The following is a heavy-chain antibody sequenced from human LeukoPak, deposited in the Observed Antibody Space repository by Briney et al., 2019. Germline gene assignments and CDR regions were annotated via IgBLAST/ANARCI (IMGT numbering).Heavy chain of an antibody. CDR2: MNPNSGNT. CDR3: ARSTGYYYDSRNDY. Sequence: ASVKVSCKASGYTFTSYDINWVRQATGQGLEWMGWMNPNSGNTGYAQKFQSRVTMTRNTSISTAYMELSSLRYEDTAVYYCARSTGYYYDSRNDYWGQGTLVTVSS. D-gene: IGHD3-22*01. CDR1: GYTFTSYD. V-gene: IGHV1-8*01. J-gene: IGHJ4*02.